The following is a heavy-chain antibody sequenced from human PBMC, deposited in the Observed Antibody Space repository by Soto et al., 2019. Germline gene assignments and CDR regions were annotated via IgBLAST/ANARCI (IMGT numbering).Heavy chain of an antibody. D-gene: IGHD6-13*01. CDR3: AKDIRGRTAASVYKYFDP. J-gene: IGHJ5*02. Sequence: SETLSLTCAVSGGSINSDNWWSWIRQPPGKGLEWIGYIHYSGSTDYNPSLKSRVTISVDTSKNQFSLKLSSVTAADTAVYYCAKDIRGRTAASVYKYFDPWGQGTPVTVSS. CDR1: GGSINSDNW. V-gene: IGHV4-61*01. CDR2: IHYSGST.